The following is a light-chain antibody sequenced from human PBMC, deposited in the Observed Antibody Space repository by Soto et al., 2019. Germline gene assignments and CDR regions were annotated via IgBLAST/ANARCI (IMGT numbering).Light chain of an antibody. Sequence: NFMLTQPHSVSESPGKTVTISCTRSSGSIASNYVQWYQQRPVSAPTTVIYEDNKRPSGVPDRFSGSIDSSSNSAALTVAGVKTEDEAYYYCQSYGSGVVFGGGTKLTVL. CDR3: QSYGSGVV. CDR1: SGSIASNY. V-gene: IGLV6-57*04. J-gene: IGLJ2*01. CDR2: EDN.